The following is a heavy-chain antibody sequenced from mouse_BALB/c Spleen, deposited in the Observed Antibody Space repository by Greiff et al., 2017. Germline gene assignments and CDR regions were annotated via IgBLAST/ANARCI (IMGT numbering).Heavy chain of an antibody. V-gene: IGHV5-17*02. CDR3: ARSGAAMDY. CDR1: GFTFSSFG. CDR2: ISIDSSTS. D-gene: IGHD3-2*02. J-gene: IGHJ4*01. Sequence: EVKLVESGGGLVQPGGSRKLSCAASGFTFSSFGMHWVRQAPEKGLEWVGYISIDSSTSYYADTLKGQFTITRDNPKNTLFLHMTSLSSEDTAMYYYARSGAAMDYWGQGTSVTVSS.